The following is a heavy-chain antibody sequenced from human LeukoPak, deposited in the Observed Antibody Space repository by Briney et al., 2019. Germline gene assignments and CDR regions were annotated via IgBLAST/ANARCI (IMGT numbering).Heavy chain of an antibody. CDR3: ARDRGGDGYNDYYFDY. CDR1: GGSISSYY. D-gene: IGHD5-24*01. CDR2: IYYSGST. Sequence: SETLSLTCTVSGGSISSYYWSWIRQPPGKGLEWIGYIYYSGSTNYNPSLKSRVTISVDTSKNQFSLKLSSVTAADMAVYYCARDRGGDGYNDYYFDYWGQGTLVTVSS. J-gene: IGHJ4*02. V-gene: IGHV4-59*01.